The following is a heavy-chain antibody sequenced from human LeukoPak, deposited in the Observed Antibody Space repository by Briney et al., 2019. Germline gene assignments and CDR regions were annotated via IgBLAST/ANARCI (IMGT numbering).Heavy chain of an antibody. CDR2: ISYDGSNK. J-gene: IGHJ6*02. Sequence: GGSLRLSCAASGFTFSSYGMHWVRQAPGKGLEWVAVISYDGSNKYYADSVKGRFTISRDNSKNTLYLQMNSLRAEDTAVYYCAKDLPEVVPAAMTTYYYYGMDVWGQGTTVSVSS. CDR1: GFTFSSYG. D-gene: IGHD2-2*01. V-gene: IGHV3-30*18. CDR3: AKDLPEVVPAAMTTYYYYGMDV.